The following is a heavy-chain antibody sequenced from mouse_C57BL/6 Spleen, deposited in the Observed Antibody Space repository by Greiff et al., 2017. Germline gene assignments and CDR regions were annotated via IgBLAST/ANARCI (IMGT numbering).Heavy chain of an antibody. J-gene: IGHJ3*01. CDR3: AREHYGSSSPWFAY. V-gene: IGHV1-81*01. CDR1: GYTFTSYG. Sequence: VQLQESGAELARPGASVKLSCKASGYTFTSYGISWVKQRTGQGLEWIGELYPRSGNTYYNEKFKGKATLTADKSSSTAYMELRSLTSEDSAVYFCAREHYGSSSPWFAYWGQGTLVTVSA. CDR2: LYPRSGNT. D-gene: IGHD1-1*01.